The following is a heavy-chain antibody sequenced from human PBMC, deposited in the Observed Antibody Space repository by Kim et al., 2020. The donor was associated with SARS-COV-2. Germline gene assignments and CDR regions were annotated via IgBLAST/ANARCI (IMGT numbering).Heavy chain of an antibody. CDR3: AREAPSGSYPFDY. J-gene: IGHJ4*02. CDR1: GYSISSGYY. CDR2: IYHSGST. Sequence: SETLSLTCTVSGYSISSGYYWGWIRQPPGKGLEWIGSIYHSGSTYYNPSLKSRVTISVDTSKNQFSLKLSSVTAADTAVYYCAREAPSGSYPFDYWGQGTLVTVSS. V-gene: IGHV4-38-2*02. D-gene: IGHD1-26*01.